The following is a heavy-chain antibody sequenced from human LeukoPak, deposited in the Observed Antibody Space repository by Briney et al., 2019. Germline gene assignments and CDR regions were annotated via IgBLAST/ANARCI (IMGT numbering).Heavy chain of an antibody. CDR3: ARGTSEAYYGMDV. D-gene: IGHD2-8*02. Sequence: PGGSLRLSCAASGFTFNSYTMNWVRQAPGKGLEWLSSLSSSSGYIFYTDSLKGRFTISRDNAKNSLYLQMNSLRAEDTAVYYCARGTSEAYYGMDVWGQGTTVTVSS. CDR1: GFTFNSYT. CDR2: LSSSSGYI. V-gene: IGHV3-21*01. J-gene: IGHJ6*02.